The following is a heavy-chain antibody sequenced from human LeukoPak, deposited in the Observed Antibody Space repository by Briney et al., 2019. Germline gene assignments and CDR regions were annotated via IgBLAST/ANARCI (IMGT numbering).Heavy chain of an antibody. CDR3: AKNLYCGGGSCYPSALGMDV. J-gene: IGHJ6*02. Sequence: GGSLRLSCAASGFTFSSYAMSWVRQAPGKGLEWVSSISGSGNRTYYADSVKGRFTISRDNSKNTLFLQMNSLRVEDTAVYYCAKNLYCGGGSCYPSALGMDVWGQGTTVTVSS. D-gene: IGHD2-15*01. CDR2: ISGSGNRT. V-gene: IGHV3-23*01. CDR1: GFTFSSYA.